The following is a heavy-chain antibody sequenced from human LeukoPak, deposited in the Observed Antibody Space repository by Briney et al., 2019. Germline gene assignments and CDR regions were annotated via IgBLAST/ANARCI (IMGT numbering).Heavy chain of an antibody. Sequence: SETLSLTCAVFGYSISSGYYWGWIRQPPGKGLEWIGSIYHSGSTYYNPSLKSRVTISVDTSKNQFSLKLSSVTAADTAVYYCARGIGDYDFWSGYYYYYYMDVWGKGTTVTVSS. CDR3: ARGIGDYDFWSGYYYYYYMDV. V-gene: IGHV4-38-2*01. CDR1: GYSISSGYY. D-gene: IGHD3-3*01. CDR2: IYHSGST. J-gene: IGHJ6*03.